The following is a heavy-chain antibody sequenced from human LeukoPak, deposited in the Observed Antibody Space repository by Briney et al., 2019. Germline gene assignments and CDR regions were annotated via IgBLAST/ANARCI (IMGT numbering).Heavy chain of an antibody. CDR3: AKRGAFGGVIVEGYY. D-gene: IGHD3-16*02. V-gene: IGHV3-23*01. Sequence: GSLRLSCAASGFTFRSYGMGWVRPAPGKGLEWVSAISGSGGSTYYADSVKGRFTISRDNSKNTLYLQMNSLRAEDTAVYYCAKRGAFGGVIVEGYYWGQGTLVTVSS. J-gene: IGHJ4*02. CDR1: GFTFRSYG. CDR2: ISGSGGST.